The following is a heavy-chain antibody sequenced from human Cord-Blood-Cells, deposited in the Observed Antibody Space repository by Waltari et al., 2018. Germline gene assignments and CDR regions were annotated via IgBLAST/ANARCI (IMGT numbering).Heavy chain of an antibody. D-gene: IGHD3-10*01. CDR2: IKSKTDGGTT. CDR3: TTGRITMVQGVIDY. J-gene: IGHJ4*02. V-gene: IGHV3-15*01. Sequence: EVQLVESGGGLVKPGGSLRLSCAASGFTFSNAWMSWVRQAPVKGLEWVGRIKSKTDGGTTDYAAPVKGRFTISRDDSKNTLYLQMNSLKTEDTAVYYCTTGRITMVQGVIDYWGQGTLVTVSS. CDR1: GFTFSNAW.